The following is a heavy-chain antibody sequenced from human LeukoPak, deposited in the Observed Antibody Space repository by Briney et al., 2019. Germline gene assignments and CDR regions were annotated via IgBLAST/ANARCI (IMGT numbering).Heavy chain of an antibody. V-gene: IGHV1-18*01. CDR1: GYTFTSYG. J-gene: IGHJ4*02. CDR3: ARGYPPRRNYDSRGYYSYYFDY. Sequence: GASVKVSCKASGYTFTSYGISWVRQAPGQGLEWMGWISAYYGNTHYAQKLQGRVTMTTDTSTSTVYMELRSLRADDTAVYYCARGYPPRRNYDSRGYYSYYFDYWGQGTLVTVSS. CDR2: ISAYYGNT. D-gene: IGHD3-22*01.